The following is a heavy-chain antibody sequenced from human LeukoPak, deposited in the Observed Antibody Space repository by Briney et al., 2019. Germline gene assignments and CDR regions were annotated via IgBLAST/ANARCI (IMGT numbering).Heavy chain of an antibody. V-gene: IGHV4-59*01. CDR2: IYYSGST. D-gene: IGHD3-10*01. J-gene: IGHJ5*02. CDR3: ARVDYYGSGSYP. CDR1: GGSIGSYY. Sequence: SETLSLTCTVSGGSIGSYYWSWIRQPPGKGLEWIGYIYYSGSTNYNPSLKSRVTISVDTSKNQFSLKLSSVTAADTAVYYCARVDYYGSGSYPWGQGTLVTVSS.